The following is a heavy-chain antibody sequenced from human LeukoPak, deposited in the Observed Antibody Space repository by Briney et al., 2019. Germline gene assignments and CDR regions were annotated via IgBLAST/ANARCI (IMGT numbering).Heavy chain of an antibody. D-gene: IGHD2-21*02. Sequence: GGSLRLSCAVSGFTFSTYPMDWVRQAPGKGLEWVSSIHAGGKDPFCADSVQGRCTISRDNSKNPLFLQLNSLRVDDTAIYFLTKGGHDFNPFYNWGQGTLVTVSS. V-gene: IGHV3-23*01. CDR3: TKGGHDFNPFYN. CDR1: GFTFSTYP. J-gene: IGHJ4*02. CDR2: IHAGGKDP.